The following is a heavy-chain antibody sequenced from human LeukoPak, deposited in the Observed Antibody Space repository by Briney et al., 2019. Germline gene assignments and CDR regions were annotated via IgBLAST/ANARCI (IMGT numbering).Heavy chain of an antibody. CDR3: ARCGYYDFWSGYNPATFDS. D-gene: IGHD3-3*01. CDR2: IYYSGST. V-gene: IGHV4-39*01. CDR1: GGSISSGNYY. Sequence: PSETLSLTCTVSGGSISSGNYYWGWIRQPPGKRLEWIGSIYYSGSTYYNPSLKSRVTISLDTSKNQFSLKLSSVTAADTAVYYCARCGYYDFWSGYNPATFDSWGQGTLVTVSS. J-gene: IGHJ4*02.